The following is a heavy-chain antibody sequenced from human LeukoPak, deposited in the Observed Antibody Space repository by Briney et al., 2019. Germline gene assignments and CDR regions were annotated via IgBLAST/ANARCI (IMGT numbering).Heavy chain of an antibody. D-gene: IGHD1-26*01. CDR3: ARLIPQKWELPGKWFDP. J-gene: IGHJ5*02. Sequence: ASVKVSCKASGYTFTTYGISWVRQAPGQGLEWMGWISAYNDNTNYAQKFQGRVTMTTDTSTSTASMELRSLRSDDTAVYYCARLIPQKWELPGKWFDPWGQGTLVTVSS. CDR2: ISAYNDNT. V-gene: IGHV1-18*01. CDR1: GYTFTTYG.